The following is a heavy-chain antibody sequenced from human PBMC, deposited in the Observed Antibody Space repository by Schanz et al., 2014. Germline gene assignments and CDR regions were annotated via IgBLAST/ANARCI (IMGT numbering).Heavy chain of an antibody. J-gene: IGHJ4*01. CDR1: GFTFSDYY. CDR3: AREQIMAAAGLVDY. D-gene: IGHD6-13*01. Sequence: VQLVESGGGLVKPGGSLRLSCAASGFTFSDYYMSWIRQAPGKGLEWVSVIYSGIGAYYADSVKDRFTVSRDNSKNTVYLQMNRLRAEDTAVYYCAREQIMAAAGLVDYWGHGTLVTVSS. CDR2: IYSGIGA. V-gene: IGHV3-66*01.